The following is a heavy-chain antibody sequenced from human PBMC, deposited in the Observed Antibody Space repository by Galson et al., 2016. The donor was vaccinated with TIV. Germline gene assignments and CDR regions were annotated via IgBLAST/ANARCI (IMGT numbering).Heavy chain of an antibody. Sequence: SLRLSCAASGFRFNEYEMSWVRQAPGKGLEWVSALSGGATNTYYSDSVKGRFTISRDNSQNKVFLEMDSLRVDDTAVYYCAKDRGYFEGFYHWGPGTLVTVSS. J-gene: IGHJ4*02. D-gene: IGHD6-25*01. CDR3: AKDRGYFEGFYH. CDR2: LSGGATNT. CDR1: GFRFNEYE. V-gene: IGHV3-23*01.